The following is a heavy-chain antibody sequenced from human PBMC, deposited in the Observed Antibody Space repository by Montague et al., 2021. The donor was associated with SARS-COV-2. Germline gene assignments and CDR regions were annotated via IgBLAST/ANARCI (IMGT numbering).Heavy chain of an antibody. D-gene: IGHD4-23*01. Sequence: SETLSLTCTVSGGSISSFYWCCFRRPPREGLQWMGYISDSGSSTYYNSLTSRATISVDTSKSQFSLKVNSVTAADTAVYYCARHYSGTLPAVYWGQGTLVTVSS. CDR1: GGSISSFY. J-gene: IGHJ4*02. V-gene: IGHV4-59*08. CDR3: ARHYSGTLPAVY. CDR2: ISDSGSS.